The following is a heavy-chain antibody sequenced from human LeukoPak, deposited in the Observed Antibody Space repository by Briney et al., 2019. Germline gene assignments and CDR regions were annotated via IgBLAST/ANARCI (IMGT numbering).Heavy chain of an antibody. CDR1: GFTFSSYW. Sequence: PGGSLRLSCAASGFTFSSYWMSWVRQAPGKGLEWVASIKQDGSEKYYVDSVKGRFTISRDNAKNSLYLQMNSLRAEDTAAYYCARDYYDYGDYGDYWGQGTLVTVSS. CDR2: IKQDGSEK. D-gene: IGHD4-17*01. V-gene: IGHV3-7*01. CDR3: ARDYYDYGDYGDY. J-gene: IGHJ4*02.